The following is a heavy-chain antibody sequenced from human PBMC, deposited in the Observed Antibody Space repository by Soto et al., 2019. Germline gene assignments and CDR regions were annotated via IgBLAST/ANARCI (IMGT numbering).Heavy chain of an antibody. CDR2: IYYSGST. CDR1: GGSISSGGYY. Sequence: QVQLQESGPGLVKPSQTLSLTCTVSGGSISSGGYYWSWIRQHPGKGLEWIGYIYYSGSTYYNPALKSRVTISVDTSKNQFSLKLSSVTAADTAVYYCATGSGFGDYHTTMNWFDPWGQGTLVTVSS. V-gene: IGHV4-31*03. D-gene: IGHD3-10*01. J-gene: IGHJ5*02. CDR3: ATGSGFGDYHTTMNWFDP.